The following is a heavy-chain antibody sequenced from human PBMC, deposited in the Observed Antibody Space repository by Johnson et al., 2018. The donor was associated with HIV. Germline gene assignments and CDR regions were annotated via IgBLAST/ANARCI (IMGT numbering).Heavy chain of an antibody. CDR1: GFTFSSYW. CDR2: ISSSGSTI. CDR3: ARTGSDPAHDAFDI. D-gene: IGHD6-19*01. J-gene: IGHJ3*02. Sequence: QVKLVESGGGLVQPGGSLRLSCAASGFTFSSYWMSWIRQAPGKGLEWVAYISSSGSTIYYADSVQGRFTISRDNAKNSLYLQMNSLRAEDTAVYYCARTGSDPAHDAFDIWGQGTMVTVSS. V-gene: IGHV3-11*04.